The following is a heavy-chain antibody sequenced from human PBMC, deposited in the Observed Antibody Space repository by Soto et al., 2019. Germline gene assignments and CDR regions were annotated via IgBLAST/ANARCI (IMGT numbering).Heavy chain of an antibody. CDR3: ATWANSGYYYY. V-gene: IGHV1-24*01. CDR1: GYTLSELV. J-gene: IGHJ4*02. CDR2: FDPEDGGT. Sequence: ASVKVSCKVSGYTLSELVMHWVRQAPGEGLEWMGGFDPEDGGTIYAQEFQGRVTMTEDKSTDTAYMDLSRLTSEDTAVYYCATWANSGYYYYWGQGTLVTVSS. D-gene: IGHD3-22*01.